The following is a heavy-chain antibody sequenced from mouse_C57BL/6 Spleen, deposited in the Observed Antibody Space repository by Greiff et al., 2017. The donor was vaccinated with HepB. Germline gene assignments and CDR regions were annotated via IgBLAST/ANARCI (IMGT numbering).Heavy chain of an antibody. CDR1: GYTFTSYW. V-gene: IGHV1-55*01. D-gene: IGHD2-2*01. CDR2: IYPGSGST. Sequence: QVQLQQPGAELVKPGASVKMSCKASGYTFTSYWITWVKQRPGQGLEWIGDIYPGSGSTNYNEKFKSKATLTVDTSSSTAYMQLSSLTSKDSAVYYCAREGLDGYDGGVYWYFDVWGTGTTVTVSS. CDR3: AREGLDGYDGGVYWYFDV. J-gene: IGHJ1*03.